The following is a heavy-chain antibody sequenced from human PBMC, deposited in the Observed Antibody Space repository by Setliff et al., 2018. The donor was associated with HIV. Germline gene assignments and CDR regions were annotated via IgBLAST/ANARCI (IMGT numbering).Heavy chain of an antibody. CDR3: ARSMGFKATTRLDF. CDR1: GYSFTTLW. Sequence: GESLKISCQASGYSFTTLWIAWVRQMPGKGLEWMGMVFPDDSDTRYSPSFQGQVSMSADKSINTAYLQWSSLKASDTAVYYCARSMGFKATTRLDFWGPGTLVTDSS. V-gene: IGHV5-51*01. D-gene: IGHD3-10*01. CDR2: VFPDDSDT. J-gene: IGHJ4*02.